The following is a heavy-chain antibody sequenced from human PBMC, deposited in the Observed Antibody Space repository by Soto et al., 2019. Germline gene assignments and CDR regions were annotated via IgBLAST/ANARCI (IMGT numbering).Heavy chain of an antibody. CDR2: ISYDGSNK. V-gene: IGHV3-30-3*01. Sequence: QVQLVESGGGVVQSGRSLRLSCAASGLAFSSFAMHWVRQAPGKGLEWVAVISYDGSNKYYADSVKGRFTISRDNSKNTLYLQMNSLRTEDTAVYYCARDHRPDREVKYFQHWGQGTLVTVSS. CDR3: ARDHRPDREVKYFQH. J-gene: IGHJ1*01. CDR1: GLAFSSFA. D-gene: IGHD1-26*01.